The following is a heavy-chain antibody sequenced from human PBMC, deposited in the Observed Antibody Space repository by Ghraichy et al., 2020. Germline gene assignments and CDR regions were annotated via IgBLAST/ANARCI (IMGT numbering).Heavy chain of an antibody. CDR2: INHSGST. V-gene: IGHV4-34*01. J-gene: IGHJ4*02. CDR3: ARGDSDSSGYYLTYFDY. D-gene: IGHD3-22*01. CDR1: GGSFSGYY. Sequence: SETLSLTCAVYGGSFSGYYWSWIRQPPGKGLEWIGEINHSGSTNYNPSLKSRVTISVDTSKNQFSLKLSSVTAADTAVFYCARGDSDSSGYYLTYFDYWGQGTLVTVSS.